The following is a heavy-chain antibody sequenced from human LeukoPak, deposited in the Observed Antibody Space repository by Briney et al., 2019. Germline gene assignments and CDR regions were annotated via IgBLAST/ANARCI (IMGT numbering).Heavy chain of an antibody. D-gene: IGHD3-3*01. V-gene: IGHV4-30-2*01. Sequence: SGTLSLTCTVSGGSISSGGYYWSWIRQPPGKGLEWIGYIYHSGSTYYNPSLKSRVTISVDRSKNQFSLKLSSVTAADTAVYYCARVAYYDFWSGFERQYYFDYWGQGTLVTVSS. CDR2: IYHSGST. CDR3: ARVAYYDFWSGFERQYYFDY. J-gene: IGHJ4*02. CDR1: GGSISSGGYY.